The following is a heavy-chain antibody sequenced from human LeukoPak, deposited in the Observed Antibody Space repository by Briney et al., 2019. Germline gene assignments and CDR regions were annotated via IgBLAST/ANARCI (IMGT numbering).Heavy chain of an antibody. CDR1: GDSISSSY. CDR2: IYYTGST. V-gene: IGHV4-59*12. J-gene: IGHJ4*02. CDR3: ARGRRELRYGPDY. D-gene: IGHD3-9*01. Sequence: KPSETLSLTCTVSGDSISSSYWSWIRQPPGKGLEWIGYIYYTGSTDYNPSLKSRVTISIETSKTQFSLKLSSVTAADTAVYYCARGRRELRYGPDYWGQGTLVTVSS.